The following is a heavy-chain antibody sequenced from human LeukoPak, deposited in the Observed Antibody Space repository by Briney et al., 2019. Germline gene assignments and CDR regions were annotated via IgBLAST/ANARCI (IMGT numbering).Heavy chain of an antibody. D-gene: IGHD1-14*01. J-gene: IGHJ6*03. CDR2: IYHSGST. CDR3: ARPVHHSTPHMDV. Sequence: SETLSLTCTVSGGSISSSSYYWGWIRQPPGKGLEWIGSIYHSGSTYYNPSLKSRVTISVDTSKNQFSLKLSSVTAADTAVYYCARPVHHSTPHMDVWGKGTTVTVSS. CDR1: GGSISSSSYY. V-gene: IGHV4-39*01.